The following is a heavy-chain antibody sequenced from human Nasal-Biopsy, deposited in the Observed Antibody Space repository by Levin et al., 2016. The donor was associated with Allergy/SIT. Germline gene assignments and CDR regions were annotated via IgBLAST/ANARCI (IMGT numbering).Heavy chain of an antibody. J-gene: IGHJ3*01. V-gene: IGHV3-74*01. Sequence: GGSLRLSCAASEFSFNTSWMHWVRQAPGTGLFWVSRMSSDGSAINYADSVRGRFTISRDNGKNRLYLQMNSLRAEDSAVYYCSRGSRTNRSLDLWGQGTVVTVSS. CDR3: SRGSRTNRSLDL. D-gene: IGHD2-8*01. CDR1: EFSFNTSW. CDR2: MSSDGSAI.